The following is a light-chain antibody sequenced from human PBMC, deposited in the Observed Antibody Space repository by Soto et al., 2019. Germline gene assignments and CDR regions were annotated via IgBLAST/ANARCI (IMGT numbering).Light chain of an antibody. J-gene: IGKJ1*01. CDR2: EAS. CDR1: QSIGSL. CDR3: QQYNSYSWT. Sequence: DIQMTQSPSTLSASLGDRVTITCRASQSIGSLLAWYQQKPGKAPKLLIYEASSVESGVPSRFSGSGSGTEFTLTISSLQPDDFATYYCQQYNSYSWTFGQGTKVDI. V-gene: IGKV1-5*01.